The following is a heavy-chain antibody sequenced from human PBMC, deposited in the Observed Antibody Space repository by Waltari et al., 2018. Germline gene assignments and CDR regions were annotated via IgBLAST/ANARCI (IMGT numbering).Heavy chain of an antibody. Sequence: QVQLQESGPGLVKPSETLSLTCTVSGGSISSYYWSWIRQPPGKGLEWIGYIYYSGSTNYNPSLKSRVTISVDTSKNQFSLKLSSVTAADTAVYYCARGEWEQPYYYYMDVWGKGTTVTVSS. D-gene: IGHD1-26*01. CDR1: GGSISSYY. V-gene: IGHV4-59*01. J-gene: IGHJ6*03. CDR3: ARGEWEQPYYYYMDV. CDR2: IYYSGST.